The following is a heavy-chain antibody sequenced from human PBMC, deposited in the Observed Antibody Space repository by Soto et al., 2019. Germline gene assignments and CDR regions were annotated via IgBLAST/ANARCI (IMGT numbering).Heavy chain of an antibody. Sequence: PSPTLSLTCAISGDSVSSNSAASNWIRQSPSRGLEWLGRTYYRSKWYNDYAVSVKSRITINPDTSKNQFSLQLNSVTPEDTAVYYCARDPAFWSGYYSQSPSGYYYYGMDVWGQGTTVTVSS. V-gene: IGHV6-1*01. J-gene: IGHJ6*02. CDR3: ARDPAFWSGYYSQSPSGYYYYGMDV. CDR2: TYYRSKWYN. D-gene: IGHD3-3*01. CDR1: GDSVSSNSAA.